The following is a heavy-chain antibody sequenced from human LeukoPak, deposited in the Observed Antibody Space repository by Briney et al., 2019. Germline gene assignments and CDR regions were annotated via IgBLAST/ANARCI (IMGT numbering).Heavy chain of an antibody. D-gene: IGHD5-24*01. J-gene: IGHJ4*02. CDR3: ARWSSGGYNFNY. Sequence: PGGSLRLSCADSGFTFSDYYMTWIRQTPGKGLEWVSFISSSSSYTNYADPVKGRFTISRDNAKSSLFLQMNSLRAEDTAVYYCARWSSGGYNFNYWGQGTLATVSS. CDR1: GFTFSDYY. V-gene: IGHV3-11*03. CDR2: ISSSSSYT.